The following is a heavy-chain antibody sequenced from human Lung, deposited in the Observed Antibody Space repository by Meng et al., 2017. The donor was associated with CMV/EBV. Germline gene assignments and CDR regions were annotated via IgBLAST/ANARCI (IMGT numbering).Heavy chain of an antibody. V-gene: IGHV1-69*05. J-gene: IGHJ3*02. CDR1: GDTFSSYA. CDR3: ATSIVAAGGAFDI. D-gene: IGHD6-13*01. Sequence: SVXVSXKASGDTFSSYAISWVRQAPGQGLEWMGGIIPIFGTANYAQKFQGRVTITTDESTSTAYMELSSLRSEDTAVYYCATSIVAAGGAFDIWGQGTMVTVSS. CDR2: IIPIFGTA.